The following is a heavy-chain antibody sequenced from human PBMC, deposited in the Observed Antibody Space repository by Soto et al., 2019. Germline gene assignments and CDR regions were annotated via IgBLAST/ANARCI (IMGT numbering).Heavy chain of an antibody. CDR3: ARDYGGTMVQTWGMDV. Sequence: QVQLVESGGGVVQPGRSLRLSCVASGFPFRSYGIHWVRQAPGRGLEWVAVISYDGINKHYADSVKGRFTISRDNSKNTLYLQMNSLRAEDTATYYCARDYGGTMVQTWGMDVWGQGTTVTVSS. CDR2: ISYDGINK. V-gene: IGHV3-30*03. D-gene: IGHD3-10*01. J-gene: IGHJ6*02. CDR1: GFPFRSYG.